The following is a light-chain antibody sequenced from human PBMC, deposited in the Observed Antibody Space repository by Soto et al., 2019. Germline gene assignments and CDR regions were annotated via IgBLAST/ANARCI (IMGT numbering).Light chain of an antibody. Sequence: ILMTQSPATLSVSPGERATLSCRASQSVSNNFAWYQQKPGQAPRLLIYDASTRATGIPARFSGSGSGTEFTLTISGLQSEDFAVYYCQHYNNWPPWTFGQGTKVEIK. CDR2: DAS. J-gene: IGKJ1*01. CDR3: QHYNNWPPWT. CDR1: QSVSNN. V-gene: IGKV3-15*01.